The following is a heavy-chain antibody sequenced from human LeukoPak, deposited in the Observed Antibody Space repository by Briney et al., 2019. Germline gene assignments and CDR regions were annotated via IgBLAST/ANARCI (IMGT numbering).Heavy chain of an antibody. V-gene: IGHV3-9*01. CDR1: GFTFDDYA. CDR2: INWNSGNV. J-gene: IGHJ4*02. Sequence: GGSLRLSCAASGFTFDDYAMHWVRQGSGKGLEWVSGINWNSGNVGYADSVKGRFTISRDNAKNTLYLQMSSLRAEDTAVYYCARDRGPRTGFMVREAYDYWGQGTLVTVSS. D-gene: IGHD3-10*01. CDR3: ARDRGPRTGFMVREAYDY.